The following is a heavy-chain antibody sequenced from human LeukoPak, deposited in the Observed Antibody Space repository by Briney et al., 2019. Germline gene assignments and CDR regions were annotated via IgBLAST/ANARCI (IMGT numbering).Heavy chain of an antibody. CDR1: GFSFSNSW. CDR2: ISPDGTNK. Sequence: GGSLRLSCEVSGFSFSNSWMHWVRQAPGKGLVWVSHISPDGTNKEYADFAKGRFTISRDNAKNSLYLQMNSLRAEDTALYYCAKSSMTTDYFDYWGQGTLVTVSS. CDR3: AKSSMTTDYFDY. D-gene: IGHD4-11*01. V-gene: IGHV3-74*01. J-gene: IGHJ4*02.